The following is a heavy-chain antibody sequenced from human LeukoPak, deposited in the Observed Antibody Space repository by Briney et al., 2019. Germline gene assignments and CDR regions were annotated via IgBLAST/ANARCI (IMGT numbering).Heavy chain of an antibody. CDR3: ARGGSGMTVALFDQ. CDR1: GDSVSRTNAA. CDR2: TYYRTKWYS. J-gene: IGHJ4*02. Sequence: SQTLSLICVISGDSVSRTNAAWNWIRQSPSRGLEWLGRTYYRTKWYSDSAVSVKSRIIINPDTSKNQFSLQLNSVTPEDTAVYYCARGGSGMTVALFDQWGQGTPVTVSS. V-gene: IGHV6-1*01. D-gene: IGHD6-19*01.